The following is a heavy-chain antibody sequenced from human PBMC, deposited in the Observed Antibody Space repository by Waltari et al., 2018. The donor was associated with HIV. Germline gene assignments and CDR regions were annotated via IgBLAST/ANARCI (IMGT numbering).Heavy chain of an antibody. Sequence: EMQMVASGLGLGLPGGSLSLNGGAAGFPFSSSAISWVRHATGKGLELVSAISGSGVSTYYADSVKGRFTISRDNSKNTLYLQMNSLRAEDTAVYYCAKSRTRQRAEYFQHWGQGTLVTVSS. CDR2: ISGSGVST. V-gene: IGHV3-23*04. D-gene: IGHD2-2*01. CDR1: GFPFSSSA. J-gene: IGHJ1*01. CDR3: AKSRTRQRAEYFQH.